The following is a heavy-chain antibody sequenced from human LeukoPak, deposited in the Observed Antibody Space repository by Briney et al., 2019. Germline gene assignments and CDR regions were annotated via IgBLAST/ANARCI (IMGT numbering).Heavy chain of an antibody. CDR1: GYTFTSYG. CDR3: ARDETLYSSSWYDY. V-gene: IGHV1-18*01. J-gene: IGHJ4*02. CDR2: ISAYNGNT. Sequence: ASVKFSCEASGYTFTSYGISWVRQAPGQGLEWMGWISAYNGNTNYAQKLQGRVTMTTDTSTSTAYMELRSLRSDDTAVYYCARDETLYSSSWYDYWGQGTLVTVSS. D-gene: IGHD6-13*01.